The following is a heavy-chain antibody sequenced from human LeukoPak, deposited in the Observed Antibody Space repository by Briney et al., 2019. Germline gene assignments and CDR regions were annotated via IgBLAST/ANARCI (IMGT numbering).Heavy chain of an antibody. D-gene: IGHD3-22*01. CDR2: ISYDGSNK. Sequence: GGSLRLSCAASGFTFSSYAMHWVRQAPGKWLEWVAVISYDGSNKYYADSVKGRFTISRDNSKNTLYLQMNSLRAEDTAVYYCARGSNSSGYYGLIDYWGQGTLVTVSS. CDR1: GFTFSSYA. V-gene: IGHV3-30*01. J-gene: IGHJ4*02. CDR3: ARGSNSSGYYGLIDY.